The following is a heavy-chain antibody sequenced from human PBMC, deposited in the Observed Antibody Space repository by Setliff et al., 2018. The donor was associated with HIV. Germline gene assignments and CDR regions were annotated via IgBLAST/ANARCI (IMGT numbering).Heavy chain of an antibody. D-gene: IGHD2-15*01. CDR2: IMSILRIA. CDR3: AKELSYCSGGNCYFDS. Sequence: SVKVSCKASGGSFTSFAISWVRQAPGQGLEWMGGIMSILRIANYAQNFQGRVTITADKSTRTAYMELSSLRSEDTAVYYCAKELSYCSGGNCYFDSWGQGTLVTVSS. J-gene: IGHJ4*02. V-gene: IGHV1-69*10. CDR1: GGSFTSFA.